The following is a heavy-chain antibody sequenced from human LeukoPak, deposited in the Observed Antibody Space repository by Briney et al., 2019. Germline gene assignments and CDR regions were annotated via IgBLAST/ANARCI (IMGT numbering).Heavy chain of an antibody. CDR1: GYTFTGYY. J-gene: IGHJ3*02. D-gene: IGHD2-15*01. CDR2: INPNSGGT. V-gene: IGHV1-2*02. Sequence: ASVKVSCKASGYTFTGYYMHWVRQAPGQGLEWMGWINPNSGGTNYAQKFQGRVTMTRDTSTSTAYMELSRLRSDDTAVYYCARGYCSGGSCLDAFDIWGQGTMVTVSS. CDR3: ARGYCSGGSCLDAFDI.